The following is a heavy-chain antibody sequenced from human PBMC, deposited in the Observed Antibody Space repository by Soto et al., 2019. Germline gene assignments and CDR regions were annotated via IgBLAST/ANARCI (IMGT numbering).Heavy chain of an antibody. V-gene: IGHV3-48*02. CDR2: ISFSSTTI. Sequence: PGGSLRLSCAASGFAFSTYSMNWVRQAPGKGLEWVSYISFSSTTIFYADSVRGRFTISGDNAKNSLYLQMNTLRDEDTAVYYCARDNGMAGSFDPWGQGTLVTVSS. J-gene: IGHJ5*02. CDR3: ARDNGMAGSFDP. CDR1: GFAFSTYS. D-gene: IGHD2-8*01.